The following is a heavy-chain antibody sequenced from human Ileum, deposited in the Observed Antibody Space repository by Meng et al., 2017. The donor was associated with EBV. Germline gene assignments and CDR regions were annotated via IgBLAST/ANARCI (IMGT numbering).Heavy chain of an antibody. CDR2: IYWDDDK. Sequence: TLTASGPSPVTPTPNLPLTCTFSGSPLTANPVGVAWIRQPPGKALEWLAVIYWDDDKRYSPSLKSRLTITKDSSKNQVVLTMTNLDLVDTATYYCAHRRDYGGMWDTGCLDYWGQGALVTVSS. CDR1: GSPLTANPVG. J-gene: IGHJ4*02. CDR3: AHRRDYGGMWDTGCLDY. D-gene: IGHD4/OR15-4a*01. V-gene: IGHV2-5*02.